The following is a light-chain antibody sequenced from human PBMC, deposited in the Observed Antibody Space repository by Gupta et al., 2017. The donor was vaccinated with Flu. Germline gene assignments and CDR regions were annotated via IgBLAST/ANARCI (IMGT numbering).Light chain of an antibody. CDR3: ADWDDNLDGVI. CDR2: SRR. Sequence: QSILSQPPSVSGAPGQSVTISCLGSDSNIGRNSVHWYQHFPGAAPRLLIYSRRQRPSGVPDRFSGSQSSTSASLTISGLRSEDEADYYCADWDDNLDGVIFGGGTKVTVL. J-gene: IGLJ2*01. CDR1: DSNIGRNS. V-gene: IGLV1-44*01.